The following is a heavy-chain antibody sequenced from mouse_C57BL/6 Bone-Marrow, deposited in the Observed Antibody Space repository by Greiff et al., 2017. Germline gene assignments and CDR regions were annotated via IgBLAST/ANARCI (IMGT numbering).Heavy chain of an antibody. J-gene: IGHJ4*01. CDR2: IDPSDSYT. Sequence: QVQLQQPGAELVKPGASVKLSCKASGYTFTSYWMQWVKQRPGQGLEWIGEIDPSDSYTNYNQKFKGKATLTVDTSSSTAYMQLSSLTSEDSAVYYCARKSYYGNYVVYAMDYWGQGTSVTVSS. V-gene: IGHV1-50*01. D-gene: IGHD2-1*01. CDR1: GYTFTSYW. CDR3: ARKSYYGNYVVYAMDY.